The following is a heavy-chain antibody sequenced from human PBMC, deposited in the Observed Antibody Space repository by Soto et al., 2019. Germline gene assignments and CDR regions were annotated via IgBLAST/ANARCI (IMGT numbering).Heavy chain of an antibody. D-gene: IGHD3-3*01. CDR3: ARDDFWSGYYTFWGWGGMDV. J-gene: IGHJ6*02. CDR2: IIAYNGNT. V-gene: IGHV1-18*01. CDR1: GYTFTSYV. Sequence: GASVKVSCKASGYTFTSYVISWVRQAPGQGRDWMGWIIAYNGNTNYAQKLQGRVTMTTDTSTSTAYMELRSLRSDDTAVYYCARDDFWSGYYTFWGWGGMDVWGQGTTVTVSS.